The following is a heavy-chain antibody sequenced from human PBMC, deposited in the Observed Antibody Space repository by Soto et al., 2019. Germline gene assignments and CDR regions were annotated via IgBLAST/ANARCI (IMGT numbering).Heavy chain of an antibody. CDR3: ARTGQYGSGHY. CDR1: GGSISSGDYY. V-gene: IGHV4-30-4*01. Sequence: SETLSLTCTVSGGSISSGDYYWSWIRQPPGKGLEWIGYIYYSGGTYYNPSLKSRVTISVDTSKNQFSLKLSSVTAADTAVYYCARTGQYGSGHYWGQGTLVTVSS. J-gene: IGHJ4*02. D-gene: IGHD3-10*01. CDR2: IYYSGGT.